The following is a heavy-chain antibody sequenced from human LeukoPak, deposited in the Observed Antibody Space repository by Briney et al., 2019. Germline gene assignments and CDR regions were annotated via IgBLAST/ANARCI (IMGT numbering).Heavy chain of an antibody. D-gene: IGHD4/OR15-4a*01. CDR3: ARSRLFFDY. V-gene: IGHV3-53*01. CDR2: IYSGGST. J-gene: IGHJ4*02. Sequence: PGGSLILSCEASGFTVSSNYMTWVRQAPGKGLEWVSVIYSGGSTYYADSVKGRFTISRDNSKNTLYLQMNSLRAEDTAVYYCARSRLFFDYWGQGTLVTVSS. CDR1: GFTVSSNY.